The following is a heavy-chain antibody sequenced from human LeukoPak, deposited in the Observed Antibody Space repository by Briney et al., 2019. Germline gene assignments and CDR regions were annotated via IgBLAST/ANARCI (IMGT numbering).Heavy chain of an antibody. CDR3: AKDIRSIVVPPDAMDV. CDR1: GFTFDDYA. CDR2: ISWNSDII. V-gene: IGHV3-9*01. D-gene: IGHD2-2*01. Sequence: GRSLRLSCAASGFTFDDYAMHWVRQAPGKGLEWVSGISWNSDIIGYADSVKGRFTISRDSAKNSLYLQMNSLRPEDTAFYYCAKDIRSIVVPPDAMDVWGHGTTVTVSS. J-gene: IGHJ6*02.